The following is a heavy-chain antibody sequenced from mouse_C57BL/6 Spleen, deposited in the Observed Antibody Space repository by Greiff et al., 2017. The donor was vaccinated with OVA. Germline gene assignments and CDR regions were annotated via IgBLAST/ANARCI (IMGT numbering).Heavy chain of an antibody. CDR1: GYSFTDYN. V-gene: IGHV1-39*01. CDR2: INPNYGTT. D-gene: IGHD4-1*01. CDR3: ARGGLTGEGCFAY. Sequence: EVKLMESGPELVKPGASVKISCKASGYSFTDYNMNWVKQSNGKSLEWIGVINPNYGTTSYNQKFKGKATLTVDQSSSTAYMQLNSLTSEDSAVYYCARGGLTGEGCFAYWGQGTLVTVSA. J-gene: IGHJ3*01.